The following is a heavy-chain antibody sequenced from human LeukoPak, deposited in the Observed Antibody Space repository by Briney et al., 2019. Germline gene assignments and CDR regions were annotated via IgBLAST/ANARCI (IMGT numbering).Heavy chain of an antibody. CDR3: ARDIKRSRARWENLGIDP. J-gene: IGHJ5*02. CDR1: GYTFTNYG. CDR2: ISGYNGNT. Sequence: ASVKVSCKASGYTFTNYGISWVRQAPGQGLEWMGWISGYNGNTNYAQKIQGRVTMTADASTSTTYMELRSLRSNDTAVYYCARDIKRSRARWENLGIDPWGQGTLVTVSS. V-gene: IGHV1-18*01. D-gene: IGHD3-16*01.